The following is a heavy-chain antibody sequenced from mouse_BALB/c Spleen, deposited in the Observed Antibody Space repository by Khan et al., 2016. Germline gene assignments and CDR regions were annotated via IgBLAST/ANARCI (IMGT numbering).Heavy chain of an antibody. CDR3: ANRNYLDY. Sequence: QVQLQQSGAELAKPGASVKMSCKASGYTFTSYWMHWVKQRPGQGLEWIGYINPSTGYTEYNQTFKDKATLTADKSSSTAYMQLSSLTSEDSAVYDCANRNYLDYWGQGTTLTVSS. V-gene: IGHV1-7*01. CDR2: INPSTGYT. J-gene: IGHJ2*01. CDR1: GYTFTSYW.